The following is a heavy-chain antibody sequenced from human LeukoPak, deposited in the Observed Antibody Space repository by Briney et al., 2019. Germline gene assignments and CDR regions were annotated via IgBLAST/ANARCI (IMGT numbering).Heavy chain of an antibody. CDR1: GFTFSSHG. CDR3: AKIAFSGSYYGGFDY. Sequence: GGSLRLSCAASGFTFSSHGMHWVRQAPGRGLEWVAVISYDGNNKYYADSVKGRFTIPRDNSKSTLYLQVNSLRAEDTAVYYCAKIAFSGSYYGGFDYWGQGTLVTVSS. V-gene: IGHV3-30*18. D-gene: IGHD1-26*01. J-gene: IGHJ4*02. CDR2: ISYDGNNK.